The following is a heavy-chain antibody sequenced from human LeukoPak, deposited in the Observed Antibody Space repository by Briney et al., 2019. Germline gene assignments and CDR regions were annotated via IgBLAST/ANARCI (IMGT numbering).Heavy chain of an antibody. Sequence: SQTLSLTCTVAGGSVSSASYDSSWLRQPPWKGLEWIGYIDYSASTNYNPSLKSRVTISVDTSKNQFSLKLTSVYAADKAVSYCARGKESYGFGDFDIWGTGTMVTVSS. D-gene: IGHD5-18*01. J-gene: IGHJ3*02. CDR3: ARGKESYGFGDFDI. CDR2: IDYSAST. CDR1: GGSVSSASYD. V-gene: IGHV4-61*01.